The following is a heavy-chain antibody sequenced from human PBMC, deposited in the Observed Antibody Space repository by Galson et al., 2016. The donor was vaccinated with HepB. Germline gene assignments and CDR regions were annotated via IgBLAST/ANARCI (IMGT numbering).Heavy chain of an antibody. V-gene: IGHV3-11*01. CDR2: ISGSSSTI. CDR1: GFTFSDFF. D-gene: IGHD2-15*01. Sequence: SLRLSCAASGFTFSDFFMTWIRQAPGKGLEWVSYISGSSSTISYADSVRGRFTISRDNAKNSLHLQMNSPRAEDTAVFYCARVVVGANGPLAHWGQGTLVTVSS. CDR3: ARVVVGANGPLAH. J-gene: IGHJ4*02.